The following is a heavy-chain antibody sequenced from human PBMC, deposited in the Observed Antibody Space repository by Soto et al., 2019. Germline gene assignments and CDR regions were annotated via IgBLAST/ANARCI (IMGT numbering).Heavy chain of an antibody. CDR2: IFTRGTA. V-gene: IGHV3-53*01. CDR3: TKLWGYYFES. CDR1: GFSVNDNY. D-gene: IGHD3-22*01. Sequence: PVGSLRLSCTASGFSVNDNYMAWVRQAPGKSPEWVAVIFTRGTAHYADSVTGRFTFSRDNSKRTLNLQLNNLRAEDTAVYYCTKLWGYYFESWGQGTMVTVYS. J-gene: IGHJ4*02.